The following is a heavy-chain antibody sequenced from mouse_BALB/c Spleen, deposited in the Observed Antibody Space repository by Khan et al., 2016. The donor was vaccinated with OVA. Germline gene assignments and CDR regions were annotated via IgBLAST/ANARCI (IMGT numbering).Heavy chain of an antibody. CDR1: GFSLTRYG. Sequence: QVQLKQSGPGLVQPSQSLSITCTVSGFSLTRYGVHWVRQSPGKGLEWLGVIWSGGSTDYNAAFIYRLSISKDNSKSQVFFKMSSLQANDTAIYYCARNYDYDEGLAYWGQGTLVTVSA. V-gene: IGHV2-2*02. J-gene: IGHJ3*01. D-gene: IGHD2-4*01. CDR2: IWSGGST. CDR3: ARNYDYDEGLAY.